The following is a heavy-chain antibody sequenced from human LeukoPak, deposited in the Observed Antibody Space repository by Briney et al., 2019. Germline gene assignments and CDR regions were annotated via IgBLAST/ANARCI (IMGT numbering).Heavy chain of an antibody. CDR1: GYSFTSYW. J-gene: IGHJ1*01. Sequence: NRGESLKISCKGSGYSFTSYWIGWVRQMPGKGLEWMGIIYPGDSDTRYSPSFRGQVTISADKSISTAYLQWSSLKASDTAMYYCARHSSSWSAEYFQHWGQGTLVTVSS. V-gene: IGHV5-51*01. CDR2: IYPGDSDT. CDR3: ARHSSSWSAEYFQH. D-gene: IGHD6-13*01.